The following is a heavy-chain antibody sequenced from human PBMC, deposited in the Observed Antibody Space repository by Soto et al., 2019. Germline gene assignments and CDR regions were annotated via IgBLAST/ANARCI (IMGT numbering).Heavy chain of an antibody. Sequence: EVQLLQSGGGLAQPGTSLRLSCAASGLTFKYYAMTWVRQAPGKGLEWVSTISGSGDKTDYADSVKGRFRVSRDNSKDTLYLQMDSLRADDTALYYCARESKWYGGSYIQDWGQGTLVTVSS. J-gene: IGHJ1*01. CDR3: ARESKWYGGSYIQD. CDR1: GLTFKYYA. CDR2: ISGSGDKT. V-gene: IGHV3-23*01. D-gene: IGHD2-8*01.